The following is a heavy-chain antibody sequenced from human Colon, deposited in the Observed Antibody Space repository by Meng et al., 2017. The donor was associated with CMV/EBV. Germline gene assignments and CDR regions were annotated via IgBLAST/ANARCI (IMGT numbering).Heavy chain of an antibody. Sequence: GGSLRLSCAASGFTFEDFTMHWVRQTPGRGLEWVSLIGWDGDSTFYADSVKGRFTISRDNSKNSLYFQMNSLRVDDTALYYCARDMRQSEDYYGMDVWGQGTTVTVSS. CDR3: ARDMRQSEDYYGMDV. CDR1: GFTFEDFT. V-gene: IGHV3-43*01. J-gene: IGHJ6*02. CDR2: IGWDGDST.